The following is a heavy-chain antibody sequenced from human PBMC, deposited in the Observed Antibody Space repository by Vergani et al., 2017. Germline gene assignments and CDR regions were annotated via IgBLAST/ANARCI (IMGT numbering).Heavy chain of an antibody. CDR2: IYHSGST. Sequence: QVQLQESGPGLVKPSETLSLIRTVSGYSISSGYYWGWIRQPPGKGLEWIVSIYHSGSTYYNPSLKSRVTISVDTSKNQFSLKLNSVTAADTAVYYCARAMTTTYYWGQGTLVTVSS. CDR3: ARAMTTTYY. J-gene: IGHJ4*02. V-gene: IGHV4-38-2*02. CDR1: GYSISSGYY. D-gene: IGHD5-24*01.